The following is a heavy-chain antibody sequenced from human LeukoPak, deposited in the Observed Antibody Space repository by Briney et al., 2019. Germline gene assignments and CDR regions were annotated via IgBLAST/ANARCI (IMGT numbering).Heavy chain of an antibody. D-gene: IGHD1-7*01. CDR1: GYTFTSYG. CDR3: AITEHRYNWNYPQATHWYFDL. CDR2: ISAYNGNT. Sequence: ASVKVSCKASGYTFTSYGISWVRQAPGQGLEWMGWISAYNGNTNYAQKLQGRVTMTTDTSTSTAYMELRSLRSDDTAVYYCAITEHRYNWNYPQATHWYFDLWGRGTLVTVSS. V-gene: IGHV1-18*01. J-gene: IGHJ2*01.